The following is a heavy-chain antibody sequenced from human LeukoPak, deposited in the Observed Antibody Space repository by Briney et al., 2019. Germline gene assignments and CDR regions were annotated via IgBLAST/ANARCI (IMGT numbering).Heavy chain of an antibody. CDR3: ARGKHGYYDSSGYYYHYMDV. V-gene: IGHV1-8*03. D-gene: IGHD3-22*01. CDR2: MNPNSGNT. CDR1: GYTFTSYG. J-gene: IGHJ6*03. Sequence: ASVKVSCKASGYTFTSYGINWVRQATGQGLEWVGWMNPNSGNTGYAQKFQGRVTITRNTSISTAYMELSSLRSEDTAVYYCARGKHGYYDSSGYYYHYMDVWGKGTTVTVSS.